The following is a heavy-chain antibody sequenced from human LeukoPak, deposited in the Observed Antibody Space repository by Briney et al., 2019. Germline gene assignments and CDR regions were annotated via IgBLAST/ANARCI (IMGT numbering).Heavy chain of an antibody. CDR2: INTDGTVT. CDR1: GFTFSKYW. CDR3: ATKQWLAPPPDS. J-gene: IGHJ4*02. Sequence: GSLRLSCAASGFTFSKYWMLWVRQAPGKGLESVSRINTDGTVTTYADPVKGRFTVSRDNADNTMFLQMNSVRDEDTAVYYCATKQWLAPPPDSRGQGTPVTVSS. D-gene: IGHD6-19*01. V-gene: IGHV3-74*01.